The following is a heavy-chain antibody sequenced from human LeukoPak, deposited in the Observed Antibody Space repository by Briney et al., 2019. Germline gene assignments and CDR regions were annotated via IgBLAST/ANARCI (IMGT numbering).Heavy chain of an antibody. D-gene: IGHD3-10*01. J-gene: IGHJ5*02. V-gene: IGHV1-18*01. CDR3: ARVHMVRGNLFDP. CDR1: GYTFTSYG. Sequence: RASVKVSCKASGYTFTSYGISWVRQAPGQGLVWMGWISAYNGNTNYAQKLQGRVTMTTDTSTSTAYMELRSLGSDDTAVYCCARVHMVRGNLFDPWGQGTLVTVSS. CDR2: ISAYNGNT.